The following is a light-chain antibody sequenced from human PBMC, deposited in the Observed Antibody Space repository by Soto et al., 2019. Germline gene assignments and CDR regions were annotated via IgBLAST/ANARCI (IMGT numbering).Light chain of an antibody. J-gene: IGKJ5*01. V-gene: IGKV3-11*01. CDR2: DSS. CDR1: PTVSTY. CDR3: QQSRSWPPTIT. Sequence: ELVLTQSRATLSFSPGERSTLSCRDSPTVSTYLAWYQQRPGQAPRLLIYDSSYRATDIPPRFSGSGSGTDFTLTISSLEPEHFAVYYCQQSRSWPPTITFGKGTRLEIK.